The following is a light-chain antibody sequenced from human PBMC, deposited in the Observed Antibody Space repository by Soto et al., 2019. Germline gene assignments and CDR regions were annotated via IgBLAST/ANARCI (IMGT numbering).Light chain of an antibody. CDR2: AVS. CDR3: LQDYTYPYT. Sequence: AIQMSQSPSSLSASVGDRVTITCRASQGIRNDLGWYQQRPGKAPKLLIYAVSFLQSGVPSRFSGSESGTDFTLTISSLQTEDFATYYCLQDYTYPYTFGQGTTLEI. CDR1: QGIRND. J-gene: IGKJ2*01. V-gene: IGKV1-6*01.